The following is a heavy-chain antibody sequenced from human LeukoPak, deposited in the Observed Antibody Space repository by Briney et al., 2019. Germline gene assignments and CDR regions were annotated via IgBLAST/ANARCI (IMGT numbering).Heavy chain of an antibody. J-gene: IGHJ4*02. CDR3: ARSYYYDSSGYYSWNDY. CDR2: INPSGGST. D-gene: IGHD3-22*01. Sequence: ASVKVSCKASGYTFTSYYMHWVRQAPGQGLEWMGIINPSGGSTSYAQKFQGRVTMTRDTSTSTVYMELSSLRSEDTAVYYCARSYYYDSSGYYSWNDYWGQGTLVTVSS. CDR1: GYTFTSYY. V-gene: IGHV1-46*01.